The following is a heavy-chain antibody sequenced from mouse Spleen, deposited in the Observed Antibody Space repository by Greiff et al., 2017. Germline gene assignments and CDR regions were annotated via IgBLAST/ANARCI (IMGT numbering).Heavy chain of an antibody. Sequence: DVKLQESGPELVKPGASVKISCKASGYSFTGYYMNWVKQSPEKSLEWIGEINPSTGGTTYNQKFKAKATLTVDKSSSTAYMQLKSLTSEDSAVYYCANGYFAYWGQGTLVTVSA. CDR2: INPSTGGT. CDR1: GYSFTGYY. CDR3: ANGYFAY. V-gene: IGHV1-42*01. D-gene: IGHD2-2*01. J-gene: IGHJ3*01.